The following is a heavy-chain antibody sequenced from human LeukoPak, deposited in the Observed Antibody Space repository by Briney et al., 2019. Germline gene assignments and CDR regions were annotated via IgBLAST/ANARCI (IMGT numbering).Heavy chain of an antibody. Sequence: GGSLRLFCAASGFTFNSYAMSWVRQAPGKGLEWVSAITGSGGTTYYADSVRGRFTISRDNSKNTLYLQMNSLRAEDTAVYYCAKDQLPAAIDFWGQGTLVTVSS. CDR3: AKDQLPAAIDF. CDR1: GFTFNSYA. J-gene: IGHJ4*02. D-gene: IGHD2-2*01. V-gene: IGHV3-23*01. CDR2: ITGSGGTT.